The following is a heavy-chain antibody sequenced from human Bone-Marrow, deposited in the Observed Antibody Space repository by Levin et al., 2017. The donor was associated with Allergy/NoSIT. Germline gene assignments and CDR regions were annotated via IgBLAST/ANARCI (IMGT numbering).Heavy chain of an antibody. D-gene: IGHD1-26*01. V-gene: IGHV3-23*01. CDR3: AKRDKRETVSFFDS. CDR2: ITGGGGHT. Sequence: GGSLRLSCAASGFSFSDSGMNWVRQAPGKGLEWVSGITGGGGHTYYADSVKGRFTISRDTSKNTLYLQMISLRAEDTAVYYCAKRDKRETVSFFDSWGQGTPVTVSS. CDR1: GFSFSDSG. J-gene: IGHJ4*02.